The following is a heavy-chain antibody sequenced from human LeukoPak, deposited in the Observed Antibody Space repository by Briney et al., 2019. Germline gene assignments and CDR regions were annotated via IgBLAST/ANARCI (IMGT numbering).Heavy chain of an antibody. CDR3: ARDHGESATTDTFDY. J-gene: IGHJ4*02. V-gene: IGHV1-18*01. Sequence: GASVKVSCKASGYTFTSYGISWVRQAPGQGLEWMGWISAYNGNTNYAQKLQGRVTMTTDTSTSTVYMELRSLRSDDTAVYYCARDHGESATTDTFDYWGQGVLVTVSS. CDR1: GYTFTSYG. D-gene: IGHD3-10*01. CDR2: ISAYNGNT.